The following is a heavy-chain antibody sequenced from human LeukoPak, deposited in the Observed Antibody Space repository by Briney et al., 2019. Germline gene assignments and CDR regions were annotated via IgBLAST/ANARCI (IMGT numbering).Heavy chain of an antibody. CDR1: GGSITGGSYY. CDR2: VYYSGST. Sequence: SETLSLTCTVSGGSITGGSYYWAWIRQSPGKGLQWIGSVYYSGSTHSRLSHNSRVTIFVYTYKYLCSLRLPSVTAADTAIYYCARNSSTIVSGIGTAIGFDSWGQGTRVTVSS. CDR3: ARNSSTIVSGIGTAIGFDS. D-gene: IGHD5/OR15-5a*01. V-gene: IGHV4-39*01. J-gene: IGHJ4*02.